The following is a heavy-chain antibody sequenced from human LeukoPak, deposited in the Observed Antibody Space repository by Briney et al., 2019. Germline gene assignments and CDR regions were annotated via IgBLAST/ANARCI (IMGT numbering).Heavy chain of an antibody. Sequence: SETLSLTCTVSGGSISSHYWSWIRQPAGKGLEWIGRIYTSGSTNYNPSLKSRVTMSVDTSKNQFSLKLSSVTAADTAVYYCASGYSSSWWDYYYMDVWGKGTTVTISS. CDR1: GGSISSHY. CDR3: ASGYSSSWWDYYYMDV. J-gene: IGHJ6*03. V-gene: IGHV4-4*07. CDR2: IYTSGST. D-gene: IGHD6-13*01.